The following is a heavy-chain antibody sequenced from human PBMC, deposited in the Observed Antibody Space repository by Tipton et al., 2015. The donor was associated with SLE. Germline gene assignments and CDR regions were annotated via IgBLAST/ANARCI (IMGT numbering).Heavy chain of an antibody. CDR1: GDSIGSGSHY. CDR3: ARAVGVVIPTDPRGWFDP. D-gene: IGHD3-16*02. J-gene: IGHJ5*02. Sequence: TLSLTCTVSGDSIGSGSHYWSWIRQHPGRGPEWIGYIYYTGTTYYSPSLKGRVVISVDRSKAQFSLQLTSVTAADTAVYYCARAVGVVIPTDPRGWFDPWGQGALVIVSS. V-gene: IGHV4-31*03. CDR2: IYYTGTT.